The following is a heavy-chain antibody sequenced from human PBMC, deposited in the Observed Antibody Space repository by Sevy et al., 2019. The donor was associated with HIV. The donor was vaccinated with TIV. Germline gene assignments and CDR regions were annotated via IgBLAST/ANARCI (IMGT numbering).Heavy chain of an antibody. D-gene: IGHD3-22*01. V-gene: IGHV1-2*02. Sequence: ASVKVSCKASGYTFTGYYMHWVRQAPGQGLEWMGWINPNSGGTNYAQKFQGRVTMTRDTSISTAYMELSRLRSDDTAVYYCAREKTYYYDSSGYSSVAFDIWGQWTMVTDS. CDR2: INPNSGGT. CDR1: GYTFTGYY. CDR3: AREKTYYYDSSGYSSVAFDI. J-gene: IGHJ3*02.